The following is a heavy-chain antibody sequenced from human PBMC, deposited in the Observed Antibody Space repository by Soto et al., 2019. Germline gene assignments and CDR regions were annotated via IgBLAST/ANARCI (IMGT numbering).Heavy chain of an antibody. V-gene: IGHV3-33*01. J-gene: IGHJ4*02. CDR1: GLTFSSYG. Sequence: QVQLVESGGGVVQPGRSLRLSCAASGLTFSSYGMHWVRQAPGKGLEWVAVIWYDGSNKYYADSVKGRFTISRDNSKNTLYLQMNSLRAEDTAVYYCARDNYYDRSGPQYYFDYWGQGTLVTVSS. D-gene: IGHD3-22*01. CDR3: ARDNYYDRSGPQYYFDY. CDR2: IWYDGSNK.